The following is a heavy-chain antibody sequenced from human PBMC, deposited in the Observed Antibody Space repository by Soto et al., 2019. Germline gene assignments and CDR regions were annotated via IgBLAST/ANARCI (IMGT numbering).Heavy chain of an antibody. CDR1: GGTFSSYA. CDR2: IIPIFGTA. V-gene: IGHV1-69*13. CDR3: ARDGIGYCSGGSCCPQYNWFDR. D-gene: IGHD2-15*01. Sequence: SVKVSCKASGGTFSSYAISWVRQAPGQGLEWMGGIIPIFGTANYAQKFQGRVTITADESTSTAYIELSSLRSEDTAVYYCARDGIGYCSGGSCCPQYNWFDRWGQGSLVTVSS. J-gene: IGHJ5*02.